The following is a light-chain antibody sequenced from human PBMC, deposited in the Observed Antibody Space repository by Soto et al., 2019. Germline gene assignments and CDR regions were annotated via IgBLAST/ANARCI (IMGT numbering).Light chain of an antibody. CDR2: DAS. V-gene: IGKV1-5*01. CDR3: QQYNSYRT. Sequence: DIQMTQSPSTLSASVGDRVTMTCRASQSISSWLAWYQQKPGQAPKLLIYDASSLESGVPSRFSGSGSGTEFTLTISSLQPDDFATYYCQQYNSYRTFGQGTKVEIK. J-gene: IGKJ1*01. CDR1: QSISSW.